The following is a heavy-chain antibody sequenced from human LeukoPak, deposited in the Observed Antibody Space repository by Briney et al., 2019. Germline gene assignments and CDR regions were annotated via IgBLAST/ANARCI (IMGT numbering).Heavy chain of an antibody. CDR1: GFTFSSYA. CDR2: TSYDGSNK. Sequence: PGRSLRLSCAASGFTFSSYAMHWVRQAPGKGLEWVAVTSYDGSNKYYADSVKGRFTISRDNSKNTLYLQMNSLRAEDTAVYYCARNEDCSSTSCYSNWFDPWGQGTLVTVSS. CDR3: ARNEDCSSTSCYSNWFDP. J-gene: IGHJ5*02. D-gene: IGHD2-2*01. V-gene: IGHV3-30-3*01.